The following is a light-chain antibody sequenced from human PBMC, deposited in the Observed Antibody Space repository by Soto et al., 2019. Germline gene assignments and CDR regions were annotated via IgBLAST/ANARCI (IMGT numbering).Light chain of an antibody. CDR3: QQSNNWWT. Sequence: EIVMTQSPAPLSVSPGERATLSCRASQSVSSNLAWYQQKPGQAPRLLIYGASTRATGIPARFSGSGSGTEFTLTISSLQSEDFAVYYCQQSNNWWTFGQGTKVEIK. J-gene: IGKJ1*01. CDR2: GAS. V-gene: IGKV3-15*01. CDR1: QSVSSN.